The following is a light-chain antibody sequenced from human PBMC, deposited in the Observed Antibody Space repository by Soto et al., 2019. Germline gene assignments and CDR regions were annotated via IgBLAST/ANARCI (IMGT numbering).Light chain of an antibody. Sequence: MILTQSPATLSLSPGERATLSCKTSQGISKYIPWYQQKPGQPPRLLIYDASITATGIPARFSGNGSRTDFTLTSTGLEPADFEVYYCPQRRYWRFGGGTKVQI. CDR3: PQRRYWR. J-gene: IGKJ4*01. CDR2: DAS. V-gene: IGKV3-11*01. CDR1: QGISKY.